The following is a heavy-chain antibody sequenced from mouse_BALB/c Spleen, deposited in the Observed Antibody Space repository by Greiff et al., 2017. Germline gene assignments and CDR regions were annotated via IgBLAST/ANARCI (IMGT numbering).Heavy chain of an antibody. V-gene: IGHV5-6-5*01. D-gene: IGHD2-14*01. CDR2: ISSGGST. CDR3: AREGKTYYRYDGYYFDY. CDR1: GFTFSSYA. Sequence: EVMLVESGGGLVKPGGSLKLSCAASGFTFSSYAMSWVRQTPEKRLEWVASISSGGSTYYPDSVKGRFTISRDNARNILYLQMSSLRSEDTAMYYCAREGKTYYRYDGYYFDYWGQGTTLTVSS. J-gene: IGHJ2*01.